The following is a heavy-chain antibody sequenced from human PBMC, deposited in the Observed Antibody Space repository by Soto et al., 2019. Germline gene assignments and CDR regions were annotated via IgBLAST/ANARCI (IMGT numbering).Heavy chain of an antibody. CDR3: ARATSVDAY. CDR1: GFAFSGYW. Sequence: EVQLVESGGDLVQPGGSLRLSCAASGFAFSGYWMSWVHQAPGKGLEGVANIKQDGSEKYYVDSVKGRFTISRDNAKNSLYLQMNSLRVEDTAVYYCARATSVDAYWGQGTLVTVSS. V-gene: IGHV3-7*01. J-gene: IGHJ4*02. CDR2: IKQDGSEK. D-gene: IGHD5-12*01.